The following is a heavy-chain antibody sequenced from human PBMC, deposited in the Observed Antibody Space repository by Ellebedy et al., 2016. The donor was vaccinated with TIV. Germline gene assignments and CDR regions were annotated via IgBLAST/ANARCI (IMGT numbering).Heavy chain of an antibody. CDR2: ISGSGGST. CDR3: ARKNNVDTAMVTRCKSDDWFDP. D-gene: IGHD5-18*01. V-gene: IGHV3-23*01. Sequence: GESLKISCAASGFTFSSYAMSWVRQAPGKGLEWVSAISGSGGSTYYADSVKGRFTISRDNSKNTLYLQMNSLRAEDTAVYYCARKNNVDTAMVTRCKSDDWFDPWGQGTLVTVSS. CDR1: GFTFSSYA. J-gene: IGHJ5*02.